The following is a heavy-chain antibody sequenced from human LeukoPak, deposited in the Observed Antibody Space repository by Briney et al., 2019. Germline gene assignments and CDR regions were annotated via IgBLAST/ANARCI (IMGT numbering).Heavy chain of an antibody. CDR3: ARDLNAFDT. CDR2: IYYSGST. J-gene: IGHJ3*02. Sequence: SETLSLTCTVPGGSISSSSYYWGWLRQPPGKGLEWIGSIYYSGSTYYNPSLKSRVTISVDTSKNQFSLKLSSVTAADTAVYYCARDLNAFDTWGQGTMVTVSS. V-gene: IGHV4-39*07. CDR1: GGSISSSSYY.